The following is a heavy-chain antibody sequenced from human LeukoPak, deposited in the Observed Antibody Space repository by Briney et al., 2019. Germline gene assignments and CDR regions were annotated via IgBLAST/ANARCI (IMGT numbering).Heavy chain of an antibody. D-gene: IGHD3-10*01. CDR1: GYTFTGYY. J-gene: IGHJ4*02. CDR2: INPNSGGT. V-gene: IGHV1-2*06. CDR3: ARGYGSGSYTPVFDY. Sequence: ASVKVSCKASGYTFTGYYMHWVRQAPGRGLEWMGRINPNSGGTNYAQKFQGRVTMTRDTSISTAYMELSRLRSDDTAVYYCARGYGSGSYTPVFDYWGQGTLVTVSS.